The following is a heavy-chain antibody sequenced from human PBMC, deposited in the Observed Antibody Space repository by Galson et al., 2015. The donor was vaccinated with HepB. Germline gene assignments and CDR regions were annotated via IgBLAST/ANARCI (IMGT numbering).Heavy chain of an antibody. CDR3: ARGPAAAVSTRPSYYYYMDV. J-gene: IGHJ6*03. Sequence: SLRLSCAASGFTFSSYAMSWVRQAPGKGLEWVSAISGSGGRTYYADSVKGRFTISRDSSMDTLYLQMNNLRAEDTAVYYCARGPAAAVSTRPSYYYYMDVWGKGTTVTVSS. D-gene: IGHD2-2*01. CDR2: ISGSGGRT. V-gene: IGHV3-23*01. CDR1: GFTFSSYA.